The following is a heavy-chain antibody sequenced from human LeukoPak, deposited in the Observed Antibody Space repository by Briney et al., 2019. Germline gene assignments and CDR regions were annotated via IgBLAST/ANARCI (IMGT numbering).Heavy chain of an antibody. CDR2: IIPILGIA. CDR3: ARARVVVVAAKIIDY. V-gene: IGHV1-69*02. CDR1: GGTFSSYT. D-gene: IGHD2-15*01. Sequence: SVKVSCKASGGTFSSYTISWVRQAPGQGLEWMGRIIPILGIANYAQKFQGRVTITADKSTSTAYMELSSLRSEDTAVYYCARARVVVVAAKIIDYWGQGTLVTVSS. J-gene: IGHJ4*02.